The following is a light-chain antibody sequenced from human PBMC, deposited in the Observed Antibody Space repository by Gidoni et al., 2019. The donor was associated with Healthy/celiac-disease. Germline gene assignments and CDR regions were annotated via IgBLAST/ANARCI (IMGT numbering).Light chain of an antibody. V-gene: IGKV1-27*01. CDR3: QNYNSAPRT. J-gene: IGKJ1*01. CDR1: QGISYY. CDR2: AAS. Sequence: DIQMTQSPSSMSASVGDRVNTTCRASQGISYYLAWYQQKPGKVPKLLIYAASTLQSGVTSRFSGSGSGTYFTLTISSLQPEDVATYYCQNYNSAPRTFGQGTKVEIK.